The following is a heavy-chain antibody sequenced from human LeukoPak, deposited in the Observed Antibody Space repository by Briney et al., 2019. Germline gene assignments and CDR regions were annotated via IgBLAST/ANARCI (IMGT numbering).Heavy chain of an antibody. CDR3: ATEDHYSNYNRFAP. D-gene: IGHD4-11*01. CDR1: AGSISSYY. Sequence: SETLSLTRTVSAGSISSYYWSWIRQPPGKGLEWIGYIYYSGSTNYNPSLKSRVTISVDTSKNQFSLKLSSVTAADTAVYYCATEDHYSNYNRFAPWGQGTVVTVSS. V-gene: IGHV4-59*01. J-gene: IGHJ5*02. CDR2: IYYSGST.